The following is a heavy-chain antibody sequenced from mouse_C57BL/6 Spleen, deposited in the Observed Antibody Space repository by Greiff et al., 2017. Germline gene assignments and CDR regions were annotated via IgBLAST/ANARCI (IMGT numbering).Heavy chain of an antibody. CDR3: ARNWDGGAMDY. J-gene: IGHJ4*01. Sequence: VQLQQSGPELVKPGASVQISCKASGYTFTDYYMNWVQQSHGKSLEWIGDINPNNGGTSYNQKFKGTATLTVDKSSSTAYMELRSLTSEDSAVYYCARNWDGGAMDYWGQGTSVTVSS. CDR1: GYTFTDYY. D-gene: IGHD4-1*01. V-gene: IGHV1-26*01. CDR2: INPNNGGT.